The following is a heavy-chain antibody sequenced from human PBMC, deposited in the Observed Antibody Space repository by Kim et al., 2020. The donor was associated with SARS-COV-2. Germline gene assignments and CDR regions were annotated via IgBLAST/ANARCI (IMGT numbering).Heavy chain of an antibody. J-gene: IGHJ4*01. D-gene: IGHD4-4*01. CDR3: ARSAYSTMFDY. Sequence: YADSVGGRFTVTRDNAKNTVYLKMNSLRDDDTAVYYCARSAYSTMFDYWGQGTLVTVSS. V-gene: IGHV3-74*01.